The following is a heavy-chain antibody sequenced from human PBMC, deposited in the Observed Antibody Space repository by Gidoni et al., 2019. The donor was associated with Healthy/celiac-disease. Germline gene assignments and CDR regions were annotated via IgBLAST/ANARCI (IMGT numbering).Heavy chain of an antibody. Sequence: EVQLVQAGAEVKKPGESLQIACKGSGSSFTSYWIGWVRPMPGKGLEWMGIIYPGDSDTVYIPSFQGQVTISADKSISAACLQWSSLKASDTAMYYCASPYSGYVIDAFDIWGQGTMVTVSS. V-gene: IGHV5-51*01. CDR3: ASPYSGYVIDAFDI. J-gene: IGHJ3*02. CDR2: IYPGDSDT. D-gene: IGHD5-12*01. CDR1: GSSFTSYW.